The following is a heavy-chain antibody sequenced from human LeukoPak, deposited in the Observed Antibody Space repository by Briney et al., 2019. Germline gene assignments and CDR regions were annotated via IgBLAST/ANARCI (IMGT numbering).Heavy chain of an antibody. CDR2: VKSGNYDI. J-gene: IGHJ4*02. V-gene: IGHV3-48*01. CDR1: GFTFNTYS. Sequence: GGSLRLSCAASGFTFNTYSMNWVRQAPGKGLEWLSYVKSGNYDIQYADSVTGRFIVSRDSATNSLYLQMNDLKAEDTAVYYCARDSDWAFDYWGQGSLVTVSS. CDR3: ARDSDWAFDY. D-gene: IGHD3-9*01.